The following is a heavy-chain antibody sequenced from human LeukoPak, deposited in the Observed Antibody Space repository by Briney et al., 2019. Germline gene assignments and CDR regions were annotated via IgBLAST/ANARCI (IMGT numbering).Heavy chain of an antibody. J-gene: IGHJ6*02. CDR2: IGTAGDT. V-gene: IGHV3-13*01. CDR1: GFTFSSYD. Sequence: GGSLRLSCAASGFTFSSYDMHWVRQATGKGLEWVSAIGTAGDTYYPGSVKGRFTISRENAKNSLYLQMNSLRAGDTAVYYCARDTRIAVAGTNYYYYYGMDVWGQGTTVTVSS. CDR3: ARDTRIAVAGTNYYYYYGMDV. D-gene: IGHD6-19*01.